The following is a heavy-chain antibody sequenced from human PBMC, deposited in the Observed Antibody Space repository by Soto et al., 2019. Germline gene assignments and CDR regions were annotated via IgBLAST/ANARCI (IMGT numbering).Heavy chain of an antibody. CDR3: ARDLAAPLANAGLKYYYDSSGYYLGAFDI. V-gene: IGHV1-69*13. Sequence: ASVKVSCKASGGTFSSYAISRVRQAPGQGLEWMGGIIPIFGTANYAQKFQGRVTITADESTSTAYMELSSLRSEDTAVYYCARDLAAPLANAGLKYYYDSSGYYLGAFDIWGQGTMVTVSS. CDR2: IIPIFGTA. J-gene: IGHJ3*02. CDR1: GGTFSSYA. D-gene: IGHD3-22*01.